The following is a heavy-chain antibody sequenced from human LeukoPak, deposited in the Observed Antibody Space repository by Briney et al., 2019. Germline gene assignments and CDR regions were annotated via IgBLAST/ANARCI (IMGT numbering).Heavy chain of an antibody. D-gene: IGHD2-15*01. Sequence: GGSLRLSCAASGFTFSSYAMSWVRQAPGKGLEWVSAISGSGGSTYYADSVKGRFTISRDNSKNTLYLQMNSLRAEDTAVYCCASQIVVVAATRGHNFDYWGQGTLVTVSS. CDR2: ISGSGGST. CDR1: GFTFSSYA. J-gene: IGHJ4*02. CDR3: ASQIVVVAATRGHNFDY. V-gene: IGHV3-23*01.